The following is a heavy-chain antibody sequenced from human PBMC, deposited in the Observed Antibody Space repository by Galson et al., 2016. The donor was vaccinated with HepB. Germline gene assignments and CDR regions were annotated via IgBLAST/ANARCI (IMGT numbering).Heavy chain of an antibody. CDR2: ISYDGSDK. J-gene: IGHJ6*02. V-gene: IGHV3-30*18. Sequence: SLRLSCAASGFTFSSYGMHWVRQAPGKGLEWVAVISYDGSDKYYADSVKGRFTISRENSKNTPNLQMNSLRAEDTAVYYCAKDRRYYDSSGYFWEGYYFDGMDVWGQGTTVTVSS. D-gene: IGHD3-22*01. CDR1: GFTFSSYG. CDR3: AKDRRYYDSSGYFWEGYYFDGMDV.